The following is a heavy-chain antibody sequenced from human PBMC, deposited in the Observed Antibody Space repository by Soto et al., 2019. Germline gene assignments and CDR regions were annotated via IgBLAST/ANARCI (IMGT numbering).Heavy chain of an antibody. D-gene: IGHD3-10*01. CDR1: GYTFASYA. J-gene: IGHJ6*02. CDR2: INAGNGNT. CDR3: ARDLSYGSGSYYKPHYGMDV. V-gene: IGHV1-3*01. Sequence: ASVKVSCKASGYTFASYAMHWVRQAPGQRLEWMGWINAGNGNTKYSQKFQGRVTITRDTSASTAYMELSSLRSEDTAVYYCARDLSYGSGSYYKPHYGMDVWGQGTTVTVSS.